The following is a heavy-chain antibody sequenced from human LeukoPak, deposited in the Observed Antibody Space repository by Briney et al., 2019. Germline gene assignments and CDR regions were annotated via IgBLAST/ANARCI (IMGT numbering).Heavy chain of an antibody. V-gene: IGHV1-46*01. Sequence: GASVKVSCKASGYTFTSYDINWVRQAPGQGLEWMGIINPSGGSTSYAQKFQGRVTMARDMSTSTVYMELSSLRSEDTAVYYCARDLVIVSRYSSSWGASDYWGQGTLVTVSS. CDR3: ARDLVIVSRYSSSWGASDY. CDR1: GYTFTSYD. CDR2: INPSGGST. J-gene: IGHJ4*02. D-gene: IGHD6-13*01.